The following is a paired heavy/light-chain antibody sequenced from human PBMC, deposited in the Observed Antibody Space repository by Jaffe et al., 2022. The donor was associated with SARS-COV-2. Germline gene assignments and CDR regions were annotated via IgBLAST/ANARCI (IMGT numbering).Heavy chain of an antibody. CDR1: GFSLSTSGVG. CDR3: AHRHSDYYGSGSNSWFDP. V-gene: IGHV2-5*02. J-gene: IGHJ5*02. D-gene: IGHD3-10*01. CDR2: IYWDDDK. Sequence: QITLKESGPTLVKPTQTLTLTCTFSGFSLSTSGVGVGWIRQPPGKALEWLALIYWDDDKRYSPSLKSRLTITKDTSKNQVVLTMTNMDPVDTATYYCAHRHSDYYGSGSNSWFDPWGQGTLVTVSS.
Light chain of an antibody. Sequence: QSVLTQPPSVSAAPGQKVTISCSGSSSNIGNNYVSWYQQLPGTAPKLLIYDNNKRPSGIPDRFSGSKSGTSATLGITGLQTGDEADYYCGTWDSSLSAEVFGGGTKLTVL. V-gene: IGLV1-51*01. CDR3: GTWDSSLSAEV. CDR1: SSNIGNNY. J-gene: IGLJ2*01. CDR2: DNN.